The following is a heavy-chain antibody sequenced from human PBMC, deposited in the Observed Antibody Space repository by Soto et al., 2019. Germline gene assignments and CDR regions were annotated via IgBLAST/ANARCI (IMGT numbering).Heavy chain of an antibody. V-gene: IGHV1-69*13. J-gene: IGHJ4*02. D-gene: IGHD6-19*01. Sequence: SVQGSCKASGGTFSSYAIGWVRQAPGQGLEWMGGIIPIFGTANYAQKFQGRVTITADESTSTAYMELSSLRSEDTAVYYCARDKRHGSGWYFDYWGQGTLVTVSS. CDR1: GGTFSSYA. CDR2: IIPIFGTA. CDR3: ARDKRHGSGWYFDY.